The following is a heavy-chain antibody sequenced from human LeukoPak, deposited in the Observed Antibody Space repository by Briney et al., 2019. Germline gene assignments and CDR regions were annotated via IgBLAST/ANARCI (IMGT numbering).Heavy chain of an antibody. CDR3: AGGDGDSQAYYGMDV. Sequence: SETLSLTCTVSGGSISSYYWSWIRQPPGKGLEWIGYIYYSGSTNYNPSLKSRVTISVDTSKNQFSLKLSSVTAADTAVYYCAGGDGDSQAYYGMDVWGQGTTVTVSS. J-gene: IGHJ6*02. CDR2: IYYSGST. D-gene: IGHD4-17*01. V-gene: IGHV4-59*01. CDR1: GGSISSYY.